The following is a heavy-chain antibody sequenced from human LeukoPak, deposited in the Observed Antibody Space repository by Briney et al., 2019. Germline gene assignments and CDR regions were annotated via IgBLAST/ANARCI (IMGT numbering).Heavy chain of an antibody. CDR1: GYSFTNHW. CDR3: ARGIAEAAVTKFDY. CDR2: IYPGDSDT. D-gene: IGHD6-13*01. J-gene: IGHJ4*02. Sequence: GESLKISCKGSGYSFTNHWIGWVRQMPGKGLEWMGIIYPGDSDTRYSPSFQGQVTISADKSITTAYLQWNNPEASDTAMYYCARGIAEAAVTKFDYWGRGTLVTVSS. V-gene: IGHV5-51*01.